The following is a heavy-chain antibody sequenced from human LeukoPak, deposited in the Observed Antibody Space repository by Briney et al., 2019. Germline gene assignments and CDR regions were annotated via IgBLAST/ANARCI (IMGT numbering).Heavy chain of an antibody. Sequence: PGGSLRLSCAASGFTFSGCEMNWVRQAPGKGLEWVSYIDSSANTINYADSVKGRFTISRDNAKSSLYLQMNSLRGEDTAVYFCARGKGLAYYYYSFDYWGLGTLVTVSS. CDR1: GFTFSGCE. J-gene: IGHJ4*02. CDR3: ARGKGLAYYYYSFDY. D-gene: IGHD3-16*01. V-gene: IGHV3-48*03. CDR2: IDSSANTI.